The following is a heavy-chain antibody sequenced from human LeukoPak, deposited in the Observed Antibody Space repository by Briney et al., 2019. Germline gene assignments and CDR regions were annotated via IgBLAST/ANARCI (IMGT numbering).Heavy chain of an antibody. D-gene: IGHD3-10*01. J-gene: IGHJ3*02. Sequence: GGSLRLSCAASAIIFSTYHMNWVRRAPGKGLEWVSSISSGSTYIYYAGSVKGRFTISRDNDKNSLYLQMNSLRAEDTAVYYCAREGSDCFAIWRQGTMVTVSS. CDR3: AREGSDCFAI. CDR2: ISSGSTYI. CDR1: AIIFSTYH. V-gene: IGHV3-21*06.